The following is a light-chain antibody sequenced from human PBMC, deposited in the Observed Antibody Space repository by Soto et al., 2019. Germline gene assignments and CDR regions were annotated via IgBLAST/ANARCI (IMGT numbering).Light chain of an antibody. CDR1: QSVSSSY. CDR3: QYYGSSPWT. J-gene: IGKJ1*01. CDR2: GAS. V-gene: IGKV3-20*01. Sequence: ELVLTQSPGTLSLSPGERATLSCRASQSVSSSYLAWYQQKPGQAPRLLIYGASSRATDIPDRFSGSGSGTDFTLTISRLEPEDFAVYYCQYYGSSPWTFGRGTKVEIK.